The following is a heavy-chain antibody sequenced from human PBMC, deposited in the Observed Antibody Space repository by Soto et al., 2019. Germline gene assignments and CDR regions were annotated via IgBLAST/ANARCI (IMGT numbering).Heavy chain of an antibody. J-gene: IGHJ6*02. CDR2: IYYSGST. D-gene: IGHD3-16*02. CDR1: GGSISSGHYY. CDR3: ARGGMITFGGVIANPYYYYGMDV. Sequence: PSETLSLTCTVSGGSISSGHYYWSWIRQPPGKGLEWIGYIYYSGSTYYNPSLKSRVTISVNTSKNQFSLKLSSVTAADTAVYYCARGGMITFGGVIANPYYYYGMDVWGHGTTVTHSS. V-gene: IGHV4-30-4*01.